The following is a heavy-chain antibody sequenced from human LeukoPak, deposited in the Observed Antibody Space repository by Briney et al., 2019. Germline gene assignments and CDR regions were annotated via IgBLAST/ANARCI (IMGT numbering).Heavy chain of an antibody. CDR1: GGSISSGGYY. CDR3: ARNGGDYDYYFDY. V-gene: IGHV4-31*03. Sequence: PSQTLSLTCTVSGGSISSGGYYWSWIRQHPGKGLEWIGYIYYSGSTYYNPSLKSRVTISVDTSKNQFSLKLSSVTAADTAVYYCARNGGDYDYYFDYWGQGTLVTVSS. CDR2: IYYSGST. D-gene: IGHD4-17*01. J-gene: IGHJ4*02.